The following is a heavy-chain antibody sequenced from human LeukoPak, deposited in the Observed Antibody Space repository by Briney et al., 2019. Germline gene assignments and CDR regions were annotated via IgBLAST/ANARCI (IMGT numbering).Heavy chain of an antibody. CDR3: ARELAYGGNSVYYYYYGMDV. CDR2: IWYDGSNK. Sequence: GGSLRLSCAASGFTFSSYGMHWVRQAPGKGLEWVAVIWYDGSNKYYADSVKGRFTISRDNSKNTLYLQMNSLRAEDTAVYHCARELAYGGNSVYYYYYGMDVWGQGTTVTVSS. D-gene: IGHD4-23*01. V-gene: IGHV3-33*01. J-gene: IGHJ6*02. CDR1: GFTFSSYG.